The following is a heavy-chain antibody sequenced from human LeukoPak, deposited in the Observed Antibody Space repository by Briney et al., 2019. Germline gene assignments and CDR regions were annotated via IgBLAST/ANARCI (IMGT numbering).Heavy chain of an antibody. J-gene: IGHJ4*02. D-gene: IGHD2-15*01. Sequence: GRSLRLSCAASGFTFSSYGMHWVRQAPGKGLEWVAVISYDGSNKYYADSVKGRFTISRDNSKNTLYLQMNSLRAEDTAVYYCAKEGCSDGSCLIFDYWGQGTLVTVSS. CDR3: AKEGCSDGSCLIFDY. CDR2: ISYDGSNK. CDR1: GFTFSSYG. V-gene: IGHV3-30*18.